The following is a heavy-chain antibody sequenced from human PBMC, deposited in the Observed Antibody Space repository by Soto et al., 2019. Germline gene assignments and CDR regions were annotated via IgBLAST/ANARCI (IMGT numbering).Heavy chain of an antibody. V-gene: IGHV3-23*01. CDR1: GFTFSSYA. J-gene: IGHJ6*03. Sequence: EVQLLESGGGLVQPGGSLRLSCAASGFTFSSYAMSWVRQAPGKGLEWVSAISGSGGSTYYADSVKGRFTISRDNSKNTLYLQMNSLRAEDTAVYYCAKGITEYYGSGSAPGRVYYYYYMDVWGKGTTVTVSS. CDR3: AKGITEYYGSGSAPGRVYYYYYMDV. CDR2: ISGSGGST. D-gene: IGHD3-10*01.